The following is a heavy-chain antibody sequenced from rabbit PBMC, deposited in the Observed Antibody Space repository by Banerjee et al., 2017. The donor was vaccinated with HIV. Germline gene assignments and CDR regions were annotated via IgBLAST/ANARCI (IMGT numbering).Heavy chain of an antibody. CDR2: IYPDYGST. Sequence: QEQLVESGGGLVTLGGSLALSCKVSGIDFSSYGISWVRQAPGKGLEWIAYIYPDYGSTDYASWVNGRFTISLDNAQNTVFLQMTSLTAADTATYFCARDLAGVIGWNFNLWGPGTLVTVS. J-gene: IGHJ4*01. CDR3: ARDLAGVIGWNFNL. V-gene: IGHV1S47*01. CDR1: GIDFSSYG. D-gene: IGHD4-1*01.